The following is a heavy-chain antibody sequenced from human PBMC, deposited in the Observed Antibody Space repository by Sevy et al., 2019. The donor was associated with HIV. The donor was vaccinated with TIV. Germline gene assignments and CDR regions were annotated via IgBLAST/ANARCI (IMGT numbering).Heavy chain of an antibody. Sequence: GGSLRLSCAASGFTFSYYWMHWVRQAPGKGLVWVSRINSDGSSTNYADSVKGRFTISRDNAKNTLYLQMNSLRAEDTAVYYCARIGYYYESGTYYYYFDYWGQGTLVTVSS. D-gene: IGHD3-22*01. CDR3: ARIGYYYESGTYYYYFDY. J-gene: IGHJ4*02. CDR2: INSDGSST. CDR1: GFTFSYYW. V-gene: IGHV3-74*01.